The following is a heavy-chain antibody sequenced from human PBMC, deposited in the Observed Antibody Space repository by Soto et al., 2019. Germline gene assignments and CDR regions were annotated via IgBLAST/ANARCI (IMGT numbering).Heavy chain of an antibody. CDR1: GFTFSSYG. J-gene: IGHJ5*02. Sequence: QVQLVESGGGVVQPGRSLRLSCAASGFTFSSYGMHWVRQAPGKGLEWVAVIWYDGSNKYYADSVKGRFTISRDNSKNTLYLQMNRLRAEDTAVYYCARGGVLLWFGELSSRNWFDPWGQGTLVTVSS. D-gene: IGHD3-10*01. V-gene: IGHV3-33*01. CDR3: ARGGVLLWFGELSSRNWFDP. CDR2: IWYDGSNK.